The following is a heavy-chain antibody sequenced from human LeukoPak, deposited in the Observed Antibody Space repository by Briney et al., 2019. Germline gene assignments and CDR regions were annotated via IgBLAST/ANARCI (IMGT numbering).Heavy chain of an antibody. J-gene: IGHJ4*02. V-gene: IGHV3-21*01. CDR1: GFTFSSYS. CDR3: ARDPYSGYDFPFDY. Sequence: GGSLRLSCAASGFTFSSYSMNWVRQAPGKGLEWVSSISSSSSYIYYADSAKGRFTISRDNAKNSLYLQMNSLRAEDTAVYYCARDPYSGYDFPFDYWGQGTLVTVSS. CDR2: ISSSSSYI. D-gene: IGHD5-12*01.